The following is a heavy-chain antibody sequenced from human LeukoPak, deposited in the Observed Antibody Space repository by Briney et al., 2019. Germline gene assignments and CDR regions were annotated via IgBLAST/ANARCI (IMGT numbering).Heavy chain of an antibody. J-gene: IGHJ4*02. CDR1: GFTFISYA. Sequence: GRSLRLSCAASGFTFISYAMHWVRQAPGKGLEWVAVISYDGSEKYYADSVKDRFTISRDNSKNTLYLQMNSLRAEDTAVYYCAGEGYGDYEGDYWGQGTLVTVSS. D-gene: IGHD4-17*01. CDR2: ISYDGSEK. V-gene: IGHV3-30*04. CDR3: AGEGYGDYEGDY.